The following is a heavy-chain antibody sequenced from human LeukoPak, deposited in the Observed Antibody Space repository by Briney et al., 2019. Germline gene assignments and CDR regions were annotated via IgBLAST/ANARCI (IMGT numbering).Heavy chain of an antibody. V-gene: IGHV3-64D*09. D-gene: IGHD1-26*01. J-gene: IGHJ4*02. CDR1: GFTFSSYA. CDR3: VRGRSQLLLNGGFDC. Sequence: GGSLRLSCSVSGFTFSSYALHWVRQAPGKGLEYVSTISSHGGSTYYADSVKGRFTISRDNSKTTLYLQMSSLRTEDTAVYFCVRGRSQLLLNGGFDCWGQGTLVTVSS. CDR2: ISSHGGST.